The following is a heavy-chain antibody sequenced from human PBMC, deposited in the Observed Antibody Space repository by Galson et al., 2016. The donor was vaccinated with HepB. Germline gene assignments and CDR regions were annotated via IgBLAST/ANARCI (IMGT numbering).Heavy chain of an antibody. CDR3: ERGSGGHYEGYAY. D-gene: IGHD3-16*01. V-gene: IGHV3-74*01. Sequence: SLRLSCAASGFNFIAYTMDWVRQAPGKGLVWVSRITTDGSSTTYADSVKGRFSISRDNAKNTVYLQMNSLRAEDTAVYYCERGSGGHYEGYAYWGQGTLVTVSS. CDR1: GFNFIAYT. J-gene: IGHJ4*02. CDR2: ITTDGSST.